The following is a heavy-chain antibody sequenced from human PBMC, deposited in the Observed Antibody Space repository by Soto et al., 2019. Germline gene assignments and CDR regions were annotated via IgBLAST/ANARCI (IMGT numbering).Heavy chain of an antibody. CDR2: SSNSGTFS. CDR1: GFTFSDYY. CDR3: ARSGDNYNRLDH. Sequence: GGSLRLSCEGSGFTFSDYYISWIRQATGKGLEWISYSSNSGTFSRYADSVKGRFSISRDNTKNLLYLQMNSLRAEDTAVYYCARSGDNYNRLDHWGQGTPVTVSS. V-gene: IGHV3-11*06. J-gene: IGHJ4*02. D-gene: IGHD1-1*01.